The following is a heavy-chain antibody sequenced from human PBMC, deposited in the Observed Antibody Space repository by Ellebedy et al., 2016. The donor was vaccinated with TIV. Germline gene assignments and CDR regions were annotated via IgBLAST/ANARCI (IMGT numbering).Heavy chain of an antibody. J-gene: IGHJ4*02. CDR1: GDSISSYY. D-gene: IGHD5-18*01. V-gene: IGHV4-59*04. Sequence: SETLSLTCTVSGDSISSYYWTWIRQPPGKGLEWIGYIYYSGSTYYNPSLKSRVTISADTSKNQFSLKLNSVTAADTAVYYCARGYSYGYCFDYWGQGTLVTVSS. CDR2: IYYSGST. CDR3: ARGYSYGYCFDY.